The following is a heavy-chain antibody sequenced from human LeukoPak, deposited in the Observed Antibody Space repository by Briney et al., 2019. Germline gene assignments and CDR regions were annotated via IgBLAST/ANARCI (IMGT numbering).Heavy chain of an antibody. CDR2: IYYTGNT. CDR1: DGSVSNFHYY. CDR3: ARQNYFDSVGFPPFEN. Sequence: PSETLSLTCTISDGSVSNFHYYWGWLRRPPGKGLEWIGSIYYTGNTYYNPSLKSRVTISVDTSRNQFSLNLTSVTPTDTSVYFCARQNYFDSVGFPPFENWGQGTLVTVSA. D-gene: IGHD3-22*01. V-gene: IGHV4-39*01. J-gene: IGHJ4*01.